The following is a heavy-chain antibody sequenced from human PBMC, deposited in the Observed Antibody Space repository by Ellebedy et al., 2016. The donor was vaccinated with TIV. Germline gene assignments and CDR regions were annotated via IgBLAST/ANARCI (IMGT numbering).Heavy chain of an antibody. CDR2: ISGSGGNT. CDR3: AFARKADY. CDR1: GFTFSNYA. J-gene: IGHJ4*02. V-gene: IGHV3-23*01. Sequence: GESLKISCAASGFTFSNYAMSWVRQAPGKGLQWVSAISGSGGNTYYADSVKGRFTISRDNSKNTLYLQMNSLRAEDTAVYFGAFARKADYWGQGTLVTVSS.